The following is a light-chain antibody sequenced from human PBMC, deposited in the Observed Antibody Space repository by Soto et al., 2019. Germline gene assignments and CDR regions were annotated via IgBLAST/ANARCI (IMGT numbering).Light chain of an antibody. J-gene: IGLJ1*01. CDR1: SSDVGGYNY. V-gene: IGLV2-8*01. CDR3: SSYAGSNYV. CDR2: EVT. Sequence: QSALTQPPSASGSPGQSVTISCTGTSSDVGGYNYVSWYQQRPGKAPNFIIYEVTKRPSGVPDRFSGSKSGNTASLTVSGLQAEDEADYSCSSYAGSNYVFGTGTKLTVL.